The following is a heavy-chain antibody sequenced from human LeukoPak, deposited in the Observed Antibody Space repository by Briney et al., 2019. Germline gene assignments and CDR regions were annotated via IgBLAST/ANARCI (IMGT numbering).Heavy chain of an antibody. J-gene: IGHJ4*02. CDR2: INPDGSNS. V-gene: IGHV3-74*01. CDR1: GFTFSNYW. CDR3: VRQAVSGDSGIAY. D-gene: IGHD2-21*02. Sequence: GRSLRLSCAASGFTFSNYWMHWVRQAPGKGLEWVSRINPDGSNSNYADSVKGRFTMSRDNAKNTVYLQMDSLRAEDTALFYCVRQAVSGDSGIAYWGRGTLVTVSS.